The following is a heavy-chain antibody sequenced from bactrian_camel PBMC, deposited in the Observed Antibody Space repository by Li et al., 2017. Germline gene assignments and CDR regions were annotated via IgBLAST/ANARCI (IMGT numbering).Heavy chain of an antibody. CDR1: GYTYTTAC. Sequence: VQLVESGGGSVQAGGSLRLSCAASGYTYTTACMGWFRQAPGQERKGVAVIDSDGSTSYVDSVKGRFKISHDKAKNTLYLQMDMLKPEDTAMYYCAIDLSGATILGKFQAVFYDHWGQGTQVTVS. CDR2: IDSDGST. V-gene: IGHV3S1*01. CDR3: AIDLSGATILGKFQAVFYDH. D-gene: IGHD4*01. J-gene: IGHJ4*01.